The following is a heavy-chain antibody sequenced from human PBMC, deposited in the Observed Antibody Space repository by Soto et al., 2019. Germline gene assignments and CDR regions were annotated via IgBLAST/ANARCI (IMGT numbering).Heavy chain of an antibody. Sequence: EVQLLESGGGLVQPGGSLRLSCAASGFTFSSYAMSWVRQAPGKGLEWVSAISGSGGSTYYADSVKGRFTISRDNSKNTLYLQMNSLRADDTAVYYCAKAGIVVVPAAIYYGMDVWGQGTTVTVSS. CDR2: ISGSGGST. CDR3: AKAGIVVVPAAIYYGMDV. D-gene: IGHD2-2*01. V-gene: IGHV3-23*01. J-gene: IGHJ6*02. CDR1: GFTFSSYA.